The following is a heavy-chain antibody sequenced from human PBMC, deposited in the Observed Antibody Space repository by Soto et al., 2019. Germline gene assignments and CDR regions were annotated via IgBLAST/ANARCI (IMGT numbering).Heavy chain of an antibody. Sequence: SETLSLTCTVSGGSISSGGYYWSWIRQHPGKGLEWIGYIYYSGSTYYNPSLKSRVTISVDTSKNQFSLKLSSVTAADTAVYYCARVVRYYYDSRGYGFDYWGQGTLLTVS. CDR3: ARVVRYYYDSRGYGFDY. J-gene: IGHJ4*02. V-gene: IGHV4-31*03. D-gene: IGHD3-22*01. CDR2: IYYSGST. CDR1: GGSISSGGYY.